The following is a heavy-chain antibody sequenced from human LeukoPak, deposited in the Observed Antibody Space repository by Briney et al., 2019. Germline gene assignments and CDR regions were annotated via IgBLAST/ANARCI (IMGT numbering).Heavy chain of an antibody. CDR1: GGTFSSYA. Sequence: SVKVSCKASGGTFSSYAISWVRQAPGQGLEWMGGIIPIFGTANYAQKFQGRVTITTDESTSTAYMELSSLRSEDTAVYYCARAPSYYGSGSYYSGIWGQGAMVTVSS. J-gene: IGHJ3*02. CDR2: IIPIFGTA. V-gene: IGHV1-69*05. D-gene: IGHD3-10*01. CDR3: ARAPSYYGSGSYYSGI.